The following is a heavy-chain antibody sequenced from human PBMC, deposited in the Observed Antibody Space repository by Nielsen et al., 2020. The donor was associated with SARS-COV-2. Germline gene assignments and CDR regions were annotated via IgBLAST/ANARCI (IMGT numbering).Heavy chain of an antibody. D-gene: IGHD6-13*01. CDR1: GFTFSSYS. Sequence: GGSLRLSCAASGFTFSSYSMNWVRQAPGKGLEWVSYISSSSSTIYYADSVKGRFTISRDNAKNSLYLQMNSLRAEDTALYHCARDAPLYSSSWYDYYYGMDVWGQGTTVTVSS. CDR3: ARDAPLYSSSWYDYYYGMDV. V-gene: IGHV3-48*01. J-gene: IGHJ6*02. CDR2: ISSSSSTI.